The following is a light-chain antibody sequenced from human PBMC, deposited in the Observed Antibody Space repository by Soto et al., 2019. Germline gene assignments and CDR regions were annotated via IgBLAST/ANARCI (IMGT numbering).Light chain of an antibody. CDR1: QSLSSNY. V-gene: IGKV3-20*01. J-gene: IGKJ1*01. CDR3: QHYGLSFTWT. Sequence: EIELTQSPGTLFLSPGERATLSCRASQSLSSNYLAWYQQKPGQAPRLLIYGASSRATGIPYRFSGSGSGTDFPLTVSSREPEDFVLYYCQHYGLSFTWTFGQVTKVEI. CDR2: GAS.